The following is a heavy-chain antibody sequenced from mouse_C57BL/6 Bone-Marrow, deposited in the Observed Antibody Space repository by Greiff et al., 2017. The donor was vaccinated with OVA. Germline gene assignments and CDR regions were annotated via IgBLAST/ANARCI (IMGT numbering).Heavy chain of an antibody. CDR3: AIYDYGFYWYFDV. D-gene: IGHD2-4*01. J-gene: IGHJ1*03. CDR1: GFSLTSYG. CDR2: IWRGGST. V-gene: IGHV2-5*01. Sequence: QVQLQQSGPGLVQPSQSLSITCTVSGFSLTSYGVHWVRQSPGKGLEWLGVIWRGGSTDYNAAFMSRLSITKDNSKSQVFFKMNSLQADDTAIYYCAIYDYGFYWYFDVWGTGTTVTVSS.